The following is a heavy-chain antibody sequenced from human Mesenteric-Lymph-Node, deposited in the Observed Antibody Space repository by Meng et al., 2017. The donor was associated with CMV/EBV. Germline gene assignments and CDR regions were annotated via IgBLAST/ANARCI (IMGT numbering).Heavy chain of an antibody. CDR3: ARHLYGDYGGFDY. V-gene: IGHV4-39*01. D-gene: IGHD4-17*01. CDR1: GGSISSCTYY. CDR2: IYYTGGT. Sequence: SGGSISSCTYYWDWIRQPPGKGLGWIGNIYYTGGTYYNPSLKSRVTISVDTSKNQFSLKLSSVTAADTAVYYCARHLYGDYGGFDYWGQGTLVTVSS. J-gene: IGHJ4*02.